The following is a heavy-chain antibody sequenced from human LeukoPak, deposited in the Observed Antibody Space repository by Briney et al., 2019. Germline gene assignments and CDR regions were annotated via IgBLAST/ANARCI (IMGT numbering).Heavy chain of an antibody. D-gene: IGHD6-19*01. CDR1: GYTFTSYY. J-gene: IGHJ4*02. CDR3: ARGRADKQRLAGRFDY. Sequence: ASVKVSCKASGYTFTSYYMHWVRQAPGQGLEWMGIINPSGGSTSYAQKFQGRVTMTRDMSTSTVYMELSSLRSEDTAVYYCARGRADKQRLAGRFDYWGQGTLVTVSS. V-gene: IGHV1-46*01. CDR2: INPSGGST.